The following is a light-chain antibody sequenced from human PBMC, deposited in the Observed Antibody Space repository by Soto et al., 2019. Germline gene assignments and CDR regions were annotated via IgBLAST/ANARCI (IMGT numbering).Light chain of an antibody. Sequence: DIQMTQSPSSLSASVGDRVTITCRASQSVNRDLHWYQQRPGKAPNLLISHASSLQSGVPSRFSGSGSGTDFTLTISTLQREDFATYYCQQYETFSGTFGPGTKVDI. CDR1: QSVNRD. CDR3: QQYETFSGT. J-gene: IGKJ1*01. V-gene: IGKV1-39*01. CDR2: HAS.